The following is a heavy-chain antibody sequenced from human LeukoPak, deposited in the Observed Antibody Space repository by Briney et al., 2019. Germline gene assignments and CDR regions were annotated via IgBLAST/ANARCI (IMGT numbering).Heavy chain of an antibody. D-gene: IGHD3-16*02. J-gene: IGHJ4*02. CDR2: ISYDGRIK. V-gene: IGHV3-30*04. CDR3: ARVGSGSYLKGYFDY. Sequence: QPGGSLRLSCTGSGFTFTTYALHWVRQGPGKGPEWVAVISYDGRIKYYADSVKGRFTISRDNSKNTLHLQMNSLRTEDTAFYYCARVGSGSYLKGYFDYWGQGTLVSVSS. CDR1: GFTFTTYA.